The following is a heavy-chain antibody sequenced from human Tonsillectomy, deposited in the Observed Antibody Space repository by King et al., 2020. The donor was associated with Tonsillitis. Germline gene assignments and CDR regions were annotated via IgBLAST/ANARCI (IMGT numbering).Heavy chain of an antibody. CDR1: GFTFSNYW. D-gene: IGHD7-27*01. J-gene: IGHJ4*02. CDR3: ARDIVWGSNSGDY. CDR2: IKKDGSDT. Sequence: VQLVESGGGLVQPGGSLRLSCAASGFTFSNYWMSWVRQAPGKRLEWVANIKKDGSDTYYVDSVKGRFTISRDNAKNSLYLQMNSLRAEDTAGYYCARDIVWGSNSGDYWGQGTLVTVSS. V-gene: IGHV3-7*03.